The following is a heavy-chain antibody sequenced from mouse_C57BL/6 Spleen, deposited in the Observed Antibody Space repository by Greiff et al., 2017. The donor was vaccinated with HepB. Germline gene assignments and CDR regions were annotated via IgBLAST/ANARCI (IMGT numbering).Heavy chain of an antibody. D-gene: IGHD1-1*01. J-gene: IGHJ1*03. CDR2: ISDGGSYT. CDR1: GFTFSSYA. V-gene: IGHV5-4*01. CDR3: ARDGDYGSSYWYFDV. Sequence: EVKVEESGGGLVKPGGSLKLSCAASGFTFSSYAMSWVRQTPEKRLEWVATISDGGSYTYYPDNVKGRFTISRDNAKNNLYLQMSHLKSEDTAMYYCARDGDYGSSYWYFDVWGTGTTVTVSS.